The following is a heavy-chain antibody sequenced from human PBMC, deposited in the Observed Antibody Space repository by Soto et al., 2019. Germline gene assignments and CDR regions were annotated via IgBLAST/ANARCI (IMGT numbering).Heavy chain of an antibody. D-gene: IGHD2-2*01. CDR2: IYYSGST. J-gene: IGHJ3*02. Sequence: QVQLQESGPGLVKPSETLSLNCTVSGGSISTYYWSWIRQPPGKGLEWIGYIYYSGSTNYNPSLKSRVTISVDTSKNQFSLRLNSVTAADTAAYYCVRGRAQLRRGAFEMWGQGTMVTVSS. CDR1: GGSISTYY. V-gene: IGHV4-59*01. CDR3: VRGRAQLRRGAFEM.